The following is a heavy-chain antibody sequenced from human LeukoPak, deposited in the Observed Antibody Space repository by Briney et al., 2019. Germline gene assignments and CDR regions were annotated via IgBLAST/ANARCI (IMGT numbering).Heavy chain of an antibody. D-gene: IGHD6-19*01. V-gene: IGHV3-48*03. J-gene: IGHJ4*02. CDR1: GFPFSIYE. CDR2: IGSSGTTI. Sequence: GGSLRLSCAVSGFPFSIYEMNWVRQAPGKGLEWVSNIGSSGTTIYYADSVKGRFSISGDNAKNSLYLQMNSLRVEDTAVYYCALLAVASDFDYWGQGALVTVS. CDR3: ALLAVASDFDY.